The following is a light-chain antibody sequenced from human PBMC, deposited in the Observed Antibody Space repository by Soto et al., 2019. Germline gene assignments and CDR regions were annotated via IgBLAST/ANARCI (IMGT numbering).Light chain of an antibody. CDR3: SSYTNYNTGV. V-gene: IGLV2-14*01. CDR1: SSDIGYNY. CDR2: EVN. J-gene: IGLJ3*02. Sequence: QSVLTQPASVSGSPGQSITISCTGTSSDIGYNYVSWYQQYPGKVPILIIYEVNNRPSGVSNRFSGSKSGNTASLTISGLQAEDEAEYYCSSYTNYNTGVFGGGTKLTVL.